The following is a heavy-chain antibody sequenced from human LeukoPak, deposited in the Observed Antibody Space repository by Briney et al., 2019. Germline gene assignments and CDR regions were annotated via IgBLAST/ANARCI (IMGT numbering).Heavy chain of an antibody. CDR2: ISAYNGNT. CDR1: GYTFTSYG. Sequence: ASVKVSCKASGYTFTSYGISWVRQAPGQGLEWMGWISAYNGNTNYAQKLQGRVTMTTDTSTSTAYMELRSPRSDDTAVYYCARDIGYQLLDNWFDPWGQGTLVTVSS. V-gene: IGHV1-18*01. CDR3: ARDIGYQLLDNWFDP. D-gene: IGHD2-2*01. J-gene: IGHJ5*02.